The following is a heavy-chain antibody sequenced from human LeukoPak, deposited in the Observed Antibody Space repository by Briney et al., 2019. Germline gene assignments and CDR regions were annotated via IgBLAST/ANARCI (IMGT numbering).Heavy chain of an antibody. Sequence: GRSLRLSCAASGFTSSNYWMTWVRQAPGKGLEWVANIKQDGNEKYYVDSVKGGFTISRDNSKNTLYLQMNSLRAEDTAVYYCARDIHYYYDSSGGDYWGQGTLVTVSS. CDR3: ARDIHYYYDSSGGDY. J-gene: IGHJ4*02. D-gene: IGHD3-22*01. V-gene: IGHV3-7*01. CDR1: GFTSSNYW. CDR2: IKQDGNEK.